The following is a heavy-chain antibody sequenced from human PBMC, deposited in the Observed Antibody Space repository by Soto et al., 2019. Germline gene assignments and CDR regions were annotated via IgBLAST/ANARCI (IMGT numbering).Heavy chain of an antibody. D-gene: IGHD2-15*01. CDR3: ARVRDCSGGTCYSWWFDP. V-gene: IGHV4-59*01. J-gene: IGHJ5*02. CDR1: GGSISNYY. Sequence: SETLSLTCTVSGGSISNYYWTWIRQPPGKGLQWIGYIYYSGSTNYNPSLKSRVTISVDTPKNQLSLKLSSVTAADTAVYYCARVRDCSGGTCYSWWFDPWGQGTLVTVSS. CDR2: IYYSGST.